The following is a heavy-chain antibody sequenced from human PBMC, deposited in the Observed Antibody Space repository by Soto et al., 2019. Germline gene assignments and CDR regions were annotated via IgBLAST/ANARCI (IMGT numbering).Heavy chain of an antibody. CDR3: ARGSYDFWSGYHRYYWYFDL. Sequence: QVQLVQSGAEVKKPGASVKVSCKASGYTFTSYGISWVRQAPGQGLEWMGWISAYNGNTNHAQKLQGRVTMTTDTSTSTAYMELRSLRSDDTAVYYCARGSYDFWSGYHRYYWYFDLWGRGTLVTVSS. V-gene: IGHV1-18*01. J-gene: IGHJ2*01. CDR1: GYTFTSYG. D-gene: IGHD3-3*01. CDR2: ISAYNGNT.